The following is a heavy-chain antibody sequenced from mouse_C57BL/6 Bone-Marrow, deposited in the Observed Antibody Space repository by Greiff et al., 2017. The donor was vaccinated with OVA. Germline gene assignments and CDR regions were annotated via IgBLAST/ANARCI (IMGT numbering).Heavy chain of an antibody. CDR3: ARPALPRDD. CDR1: GYTFTDYY. V-gene: IGHV1-19*01. CDR2: INPYNGGT. J-gene: IGHJ2*01. D-gene: IGHD5-5*01. Sequence: EVKLQQSGPVLVKPGASVKMSCKASGYTFTDYYMNWVKQSHGKSLEWIGVINPYNGGTSYNQKFKGKATLTVDKSSSTAYMELNSLTSEDAAVYYWARPALPRDDWGQGTTLTVAS.